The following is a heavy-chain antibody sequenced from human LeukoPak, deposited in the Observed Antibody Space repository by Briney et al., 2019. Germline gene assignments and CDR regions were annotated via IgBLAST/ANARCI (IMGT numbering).Heavy chain of an antibody. J-gene: IGHJ4*02. Sequence: ASVKVSCKASGGTFSSYAISWVRQAPGQGLERMGRIIPILGIANYAQKFQGRVTITADKSTSTAYMELSSLRSEDTAVYYCARDVEMATNTLGYWGQGTLVTVSS. CDR3: ARDVEMATNTLGY. D-gene: IGHD5-24*01. CDR1: GGTFSSYA. V-gene: IGHV1-69*04. CDR2: IIPILGIA.